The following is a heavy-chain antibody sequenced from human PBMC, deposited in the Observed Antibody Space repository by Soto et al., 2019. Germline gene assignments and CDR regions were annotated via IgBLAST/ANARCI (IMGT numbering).Heavy chain of an antibody. Sequence: QVQLQESGPGLVKPSETLSLSCNVSGGSISSDDFFWSWVRQHPARDLEWIGYLYHSGTTYYNPSRQSRITRSVDTSKDQFCLKLRSVTAAVTAVFFCGRDECHCSCLSGGMDGWGEGTEVTVSA. CDR2: LYHSGTT. CDR3: GRDECHCSCLSGGMDG. CDR1: GGSISSDDFF. V-gene: IGHV4-31*03. J-gene: IGHJ6*01. D-gene: IGHD3-10*02.